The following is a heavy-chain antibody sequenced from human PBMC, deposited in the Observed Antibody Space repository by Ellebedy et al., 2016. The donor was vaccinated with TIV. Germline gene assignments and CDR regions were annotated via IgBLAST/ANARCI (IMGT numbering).Heavy chain of an antibody. J-gene: IGHJ4*02. D-gene: IGHD4-17*01. CDR1: GYAFTDYL. Sequence: ASVKVSXXASGYAFTDYLIHWVRQAPGQRLEWMGWINTARGNTKFSQQFQGRVTITRDTSADTTYMELINLRSEDTAVYYCTRPFGDYAGLYFDHWGQGTLVTVSS. CDR2: INTARGNT. V-gene: IGHV1-3*04. CDR3: TRPFGDYAGLYFDH.